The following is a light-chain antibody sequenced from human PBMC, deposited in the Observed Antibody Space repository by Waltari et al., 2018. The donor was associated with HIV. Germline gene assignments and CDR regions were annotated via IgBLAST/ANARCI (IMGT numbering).Light chain of an antibody. CDR2: RNN. CDR3: AAWDDSLSGAV. V-gene: IGLV1-47*01. Sequence: QSVLPQPPSASGTPGQRVTLSCSGRSSNIGSNYVYWYQQLPGTAPKLLIYRNNQRPSGVPDRFSGSKSGTSASLAISGLRSEDEADYYCAAWDDSLSGAVFGGGTQLTVL. CDR1: SSNIGSNY. J-gene: IGLJ7*01.